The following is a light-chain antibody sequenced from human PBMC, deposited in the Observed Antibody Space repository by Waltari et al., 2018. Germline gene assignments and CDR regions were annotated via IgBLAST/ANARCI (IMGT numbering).Light chain of an antibody. CDR1: QDVTTS. CDR3: QHYHTLPYT. Sequence: DIQMTQSPSSLSAAVGDRVTITCQTPQDVTTSLSWFQQQPGKAPQLLIYDASTLHSGVPSRFSGSGSGTSFSFTITSLQPEDAATYYCQHYHTLPYTFGRGTKLQIK. CDR2: DAS. J-gene: IGKJ2*01. V-gene: IGKV1-33*01.